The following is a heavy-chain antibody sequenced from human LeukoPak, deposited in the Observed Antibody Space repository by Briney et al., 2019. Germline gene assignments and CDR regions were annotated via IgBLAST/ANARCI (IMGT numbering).Heavy chain of an antibody. Sequence: GRSLRLSCAASGFTFDDYAMHWVRQAPGKGLEWASGISWNSGSIGYADSVKGRFTISRDNAKNSLYLQMNSLSAEDMALYYCAKGTGGSYAPGAFDIWGQGTMVTVSS. D-gene: IGHD1-26*01. J-gene: IGHJ3*02. CDR1: GFTFDDYA. CDR2: ISWNSGSI. V-gene: IGHV3-9*03. CDR3: AKGTGGSYAPGAFDI.